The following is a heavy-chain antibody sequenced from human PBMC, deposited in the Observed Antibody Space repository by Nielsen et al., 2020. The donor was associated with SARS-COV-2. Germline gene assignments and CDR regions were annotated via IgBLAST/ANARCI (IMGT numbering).Heavy chain of an antibody. V-gene: IGHV6-1*01. CDR2: TYYRSKWYN. CDR3: ARDLRFSGSPTLYYYYYGMDV. J-gene: IGHJ6*02. CDR1: GDSVSSNSAA. D-gene: IGHD3-10*01. Sequence: SQTLSLTCAISGDSVSSNSAAWNWIRQSPSRGLEWLGRTYYRSKWYNDYAVSVKSRITINPDTSKNQFSLQLNSVTPEDTAVYYCARDLRFSGSPTLYYYYYGMDVWGQGTTATVSS.